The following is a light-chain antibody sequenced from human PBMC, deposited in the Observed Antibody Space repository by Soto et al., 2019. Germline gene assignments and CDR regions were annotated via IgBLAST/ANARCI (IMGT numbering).Light chain of an antibody. J-gene: IGKJ2*01. CDR2: GAS. CDR1: QSVSSD. CDR3: QQYNNWPPYT. V-gene: IGKV3-15*01. Sequence: EIMMTQSPATLSVSPGERATLSCRASQSVSSDLAWYQQNPGQAPRLLIYGASTRAPGIPGRFTGSGSGTDFTLTISSLQSEDFAVYYCQQYNNWPPYTFGQGTKLEIK.